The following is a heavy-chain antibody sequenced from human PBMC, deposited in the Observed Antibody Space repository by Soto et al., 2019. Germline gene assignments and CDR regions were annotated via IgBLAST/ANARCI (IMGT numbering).Heavy chain of an antibody. D-gene: IGHD3-10*01. CDR2: ICSDGTT. V-gene: IGHV3-53*01. CDR3: ARFYSAGSSFFEH. Sequence: EVLLVESGGGLIQPGGSLRLSCAVTEFSVSSYYMRWVRQAPGKGLEWVAVICSDGTTYYADSVKGRFTISRDNSMNTWYLQMNSLRAADTAVYHCARFYSAGSSFFEHWGQGTLVTVSS. J-gene: IGHJ1*01. CDR1: EFSVSSYY.